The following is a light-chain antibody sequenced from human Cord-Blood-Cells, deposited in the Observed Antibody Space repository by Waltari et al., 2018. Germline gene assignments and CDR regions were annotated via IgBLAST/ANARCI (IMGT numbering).Light chain of an antibody. CDR3: QQYNSKPYT. V-gene: IGKV3-15*01. J-gene: IGKJ2*01. CDR1: QSVSSN. CDR2: GAS. Sequence: EIVITHSPATLSVSPVDRATLYCRPRQSVSSNLAWYQQKPGQAPTLLIYGASTRATGLPARFSGSGSGTEFTLTISSLQSEDFAVYYCQQYNSKPYTFGQGTKVEIK.